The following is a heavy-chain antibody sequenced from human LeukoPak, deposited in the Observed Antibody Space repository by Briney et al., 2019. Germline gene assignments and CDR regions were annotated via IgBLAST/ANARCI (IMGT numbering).Heavy chain of an antibody. CDR1: GGSISSSSYY. J-gene: IGHJ6*03. Sequence: SETLSLTCTVSGGSISSSSYYWGWIRQPPGKGLEWIGSIYYSGSTYYNPSLKSRVTISVDTSKNQFSLKLSSVTAADTAVYYCARGVPDYGDYVGVWYYYMDVWGKGATVTVSS. CDR2: IYYSGST. D-gene: IGHD4-17*01. CDR3: ARGVPDYGDYVGVWYYYMDV. V-gene: IGHV4-39*07.